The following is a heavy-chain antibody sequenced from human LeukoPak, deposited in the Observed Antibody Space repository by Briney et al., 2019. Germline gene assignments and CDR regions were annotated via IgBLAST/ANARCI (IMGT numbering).Heavy chain of an antibody. D-gene: IGHD6-19*01. J-gene: IGHJ4*02. Sequence: GGSLRLSCAGSGFTFSSYEMNWVRQAPGKGLEWVSYISSSGSTIYYADSVKGRFTISRDNAKNSLYLQMNSLRAEDTAVYYCARISSLAVAGINWGQGTLVTVSS. CDR2: ISSSGSTI. CDR3: ARISSLAVAGIN. CDR1: GFTFSSYE. V-gene: IGHV3-48*03.